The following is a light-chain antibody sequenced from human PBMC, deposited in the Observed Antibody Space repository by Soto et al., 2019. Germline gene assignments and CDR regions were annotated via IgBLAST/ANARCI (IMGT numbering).Light chain of an antibody. CDR2: SAS. V-gene: IGKV1-9*01. J-gene: IGKJ4*01. CDR3: HQLNSYPPA. CDR1: QGIASY. Sequence: DIQLTQSPSFLSASVGDRVTITCRASQGIASYLAWYQQKPGKAPKLLIYSASTLQSGVPSRFSGSGSGTEFTLTISSLQPEDFATYYCHQLNSYPPALGGGAKVEIK.